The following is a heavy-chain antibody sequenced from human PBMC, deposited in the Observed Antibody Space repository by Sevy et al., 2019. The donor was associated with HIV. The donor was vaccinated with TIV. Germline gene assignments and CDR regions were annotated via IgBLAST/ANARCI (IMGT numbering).Heavy chain of an antibody. CDR1: GFSYSSYG. CDR3: VKEGGGEGGDH. J-gene: IGHJ4*02. CDR2: IQYDGSNK. V-gene: IGHV3-30*02. D-gene: IGHD2-21*01. Sequence: GGSLRLSCAASGFSYSSYGMHWVRQAPGKGLEWVAYIQYDGSNKDYADSVKGRFTISRDNSKNTQVLQMNSLRVEDTAVYYCVKEGGGEGGDHWGQGTLVTVSS.